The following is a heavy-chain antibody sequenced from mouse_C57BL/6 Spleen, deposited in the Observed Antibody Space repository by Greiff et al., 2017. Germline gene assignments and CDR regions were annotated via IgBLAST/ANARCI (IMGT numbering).Heavy chain of an antibody. Sequence: VQLQQSGPELVKPGASVKISCKASGYAFSSSWMNWVKQRPGKGLEWIGRIYPGDGDTNYNGKFKGKATLTADKSSSTAYMQLSSLTSEDSAVYFCARRDSNGMDYWGQGTSVTVSS. CDR2: IYPGDGDT. CDR1: GYAFSSSW. CDR3: ARRDSNGMDY. V-gene: IGHV1-82*01. J-gene: IGHJ4*01. D-gene: IGHD2-5*01.